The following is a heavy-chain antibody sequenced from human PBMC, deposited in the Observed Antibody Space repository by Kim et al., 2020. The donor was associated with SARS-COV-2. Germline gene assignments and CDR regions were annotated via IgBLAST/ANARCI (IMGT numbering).Heavy chain of an antibody. CDR3: ARGGVTAHDI. CDR2: IWYDGSNK. D-gene: IGHD2-21*02. Sequence: GGSLRLSCAASGFTFSNYGMHWVRQAPGKGLEWVAVIWYDGSNKYYADSVKGRFTISRDNSKNTLYLQMNSLRTEDTAVYYCARGGVTAHDIWGQGTMVTVSS. V-gene: IGHV3-33*01. CDR1: GFTFSNYG. J-gene: IGHJ3*02.